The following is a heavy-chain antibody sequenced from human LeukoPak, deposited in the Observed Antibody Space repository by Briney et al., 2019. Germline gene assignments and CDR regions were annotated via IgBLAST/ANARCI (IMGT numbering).Heavy chain of an antibody. Sequence: ASVKVSCEASGYTCTNFGITWVRQDPGQGLEWMGWISAYNNNTNYAQKFQGRVTLTTDTSTNTAYMELRRLRSDDTAVYYCARGLIPGLILDNCFDPWGQGTLVTVSS. J-gene: IGHJ5*02. V-gene: IGHV1-18*01. CDR2: ISAYNNNT. D-gene: IGHD2-15*01. CDR3: ARGLIPGLILDNCFDP. CDR1: GYTCTNFG.